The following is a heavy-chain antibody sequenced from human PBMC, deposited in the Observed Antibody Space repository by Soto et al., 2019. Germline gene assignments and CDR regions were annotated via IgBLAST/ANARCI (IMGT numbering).Heavy chain of an antibody. J-gene: IGHJ4*02. D-gene: IGHD5-12*01. CDR2: ISGSGGST. Sequence: GGSLRLSCAASGFTFSSYAMSWVRQASGKGLEWVSAISGSGGSTYYADSVKGRFTISRDNSKNTLYLQMNSLRAEDTAVYYCAKKSFRDSGYVGFDYWGQGTLVTVSS. CDR1: GFTFSSYA. CDR3: AKKSFRDSGYVGFDY. V-gene: IGHV3-23*01.